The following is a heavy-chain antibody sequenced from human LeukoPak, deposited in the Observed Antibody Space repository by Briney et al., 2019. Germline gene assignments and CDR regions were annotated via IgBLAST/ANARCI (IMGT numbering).Heavy chain of an antibody. Sequence: GASVKVSCKASGYTFTSYYMHWVRQAPGQGLEWMGIINPSGGSTSYAQKFQGRVTITRNTSISTAYMELSSLRSEDTAVYYCARGGMFDWFDPWGQGTLVTVSS. CDR3: ARGGMFDWFDP. CDR1: GYTFTSYY. CDR2: INPSGGST. D-gene: IGHD3-10*02. V-gene: IGHV1-46*01. J-gene: IGHJ5*02.